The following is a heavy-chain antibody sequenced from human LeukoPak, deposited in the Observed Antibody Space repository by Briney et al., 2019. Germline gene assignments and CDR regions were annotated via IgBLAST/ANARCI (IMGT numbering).Heavy chain of an antibody. J-gene: IGHJ4*02. D-gene: IGHD3-10*01. Sequence: SETLSLTCTVSGGSISSYYWSWIRQPPGKGLEWIGYIYYSGSTNYNPSLKSRVTISVDTSKNPFSLKLSSVTASGTAVYYCARGAGGVRGVTLDYWGQGTLVTVSS. CDR3: ARGAGGVRGVTLDY. CDR2: IYYSGST. CDR1: GGSISSYY. V-gene: IGHV4-59*01.